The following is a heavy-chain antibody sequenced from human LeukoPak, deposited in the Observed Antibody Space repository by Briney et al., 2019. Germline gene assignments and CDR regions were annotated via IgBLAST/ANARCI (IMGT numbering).Heavy chain of an antibody. D-gene: IGHD3-3*01. CDR3: ARDSKLRDFWSGYFRGYSYGGYFDY. CDR2: INPSGGST. J-gene: IGHJ4*02. CDR1: GYTFTSYY. Sequence: ASVKVSCKASGYTFTSYYMHWVRQAPGQGLEWMGIINPSGGSTSYAQKFQGRVTMTRDTSTSTVYMELSSLRSEDTAVYYCARDSKLRDFWSGYFRGYSYGGYFDYWGQGTLVTVSS. V-gene: IGHV1-46*01.